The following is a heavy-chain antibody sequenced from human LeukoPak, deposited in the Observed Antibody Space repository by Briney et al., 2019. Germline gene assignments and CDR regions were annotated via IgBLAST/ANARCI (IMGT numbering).Heavy chain of an antibody. CDR1: GFTFSSYS. Sequence: GGSLRLSCAASGFTFSSYSMNWVRQAPGKGLEWVSSISSSSYIYYADSVKGRFTISRDNAKNSLYLQMNSLRAEDTAVYYCARGVGYCSGGSCYLPGGYWGQGTLVTVSS. CDR2: ISSSSYI. V-gene: IGHV3-21*01. J-gene: IGHJ4*02. D-gene: IGHD2-15*01. CDR3: ARGVGYCSGGSCYLPGGY.